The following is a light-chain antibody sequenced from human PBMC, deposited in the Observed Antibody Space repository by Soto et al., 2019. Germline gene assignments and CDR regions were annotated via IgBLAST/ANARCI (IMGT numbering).Light chain of an antibody. J-gene: IGLJ1*01. Sequence: QSVLTQSPSASGTPGQRVTISRSGSSSNIGSNTVNWYQQLPGTAPKLLIYSNNQRPSGVPDRFSGSKSGTSASLAISGLQSEDEADYYCATWDDSLNGYVFGTGTKLTVL. V-gene: IGLV1-44*01. CDR3: ATWDDSLNGYV. CDR2: SNN. CDR1: SSNIGSNT.